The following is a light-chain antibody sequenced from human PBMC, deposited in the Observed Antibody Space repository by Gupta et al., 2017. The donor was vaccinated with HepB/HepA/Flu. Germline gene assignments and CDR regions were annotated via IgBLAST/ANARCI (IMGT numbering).Light chain of an antibody. CDR1: SSAIGNYNNY. CDR3: RPYTSSRWV. Sequence: SALTQPASVSGSPGQSITISCTGPSSAIGNYNNYLSRYQQQPAKAPKVIIYNVRNRPSGAFNCFAVSKSGNTAPLTISGLQAEDESDYYCRPYTSSRWVFGGGTKLTVL. CDR2: NVR. V-gene: IGLV2-14*01. J-gene: IGLJ3*02.